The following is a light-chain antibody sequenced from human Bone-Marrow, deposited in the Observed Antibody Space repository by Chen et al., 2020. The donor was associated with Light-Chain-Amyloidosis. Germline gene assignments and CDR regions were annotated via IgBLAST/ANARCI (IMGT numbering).Light chain of an antibody. J-gene: IGLJ3*02. Sequence: QSALTQPASVSGSPGQAVTISCSNFGTFDPVSWYQRHPDKAPKVIIYEDTKRPSGISYRFSASKSDDTASLTISGLQYEDEADYYCSSYVGRDTVVFGGGTKLTVL. CDR2: EDT. V-gene: IGLV2-23*02. CDR1: NFGTFDP. CDR3: SSYVGRDTVV.